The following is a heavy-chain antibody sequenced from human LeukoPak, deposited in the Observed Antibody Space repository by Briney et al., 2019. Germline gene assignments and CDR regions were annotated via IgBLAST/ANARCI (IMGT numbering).Heavy chain of an antibody. J-gene: IGHJ4*02. CDR1: GLTFSSYW. CDR3: ARVGLSGYDYHGDY. V-gene: IGHV3-74*01. Sequence: GGSLRLSCAASGLTFSSYWMHWVRQAPGKGLVWVSRINSDGSSTSYADSVKGRFTISRDNAKNTLYLQMNSLRAEDTAVYYCARVGLSGYDYHGDYWGQGTLVTVSS. D-gene: IGHD5-12*01. CDR2: INSDGSST.